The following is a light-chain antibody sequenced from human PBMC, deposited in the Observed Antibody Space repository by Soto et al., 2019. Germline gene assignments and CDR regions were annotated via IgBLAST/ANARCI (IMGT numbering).Light chain of an antibody. CDR2: AAS. V-gene: IGKV1-27*01. Sequence: DIRMTQSPPSLSAFVGEKVTITCRASHDIDNFLAWYHQKPGEVPKLLIYAASTLESGASSRFSGSGAGTVFTLTISSLQPEDVGSYYCQRYDSVPRTFGQGTKVEVK. J-gene: IGKJ1*01. CDR3: QRYDSVPRT. CDR1: HDIDNF.